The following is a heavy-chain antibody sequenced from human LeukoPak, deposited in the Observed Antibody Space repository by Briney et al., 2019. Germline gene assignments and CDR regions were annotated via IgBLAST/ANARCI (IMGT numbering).Heavy chain of an antibody. Sequence: SSETLSLTCTVSGASIRSYYWSWIRQPPGKGLEWVGYIFYTGITKYNPSLKSRVAMSVDESKNQFSLNLNSVTAADTAVYYCARGDSSGYYYGYYYMDVWGKGTTVTVS. CDR1: GASIRSYY. CDR2: IFYTGIT. J-gene: IGHJ6*03. V-gene: IGHV4-59*01. CDR3: ARGDSSGYYYGYYYMDV. D-gene: IGHD3-22*01.